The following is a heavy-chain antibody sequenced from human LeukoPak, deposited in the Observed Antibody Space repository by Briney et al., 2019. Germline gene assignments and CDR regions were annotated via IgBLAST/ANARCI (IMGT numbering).Heavy chain of an antibody. J-gene: IGHJ4*02. CDR2: INHSGST. D-gene: IGHD4-23*01. CDR1: GGSFSGYY. CDR3: ARAPYGGALDY. V-gene: IGHV4-34*01. Sequence: PSETLSLTCAVYGGSFSGYYWIWIRQPPGKGLEWIGEINHSGSTNYNPSLKSRVTISLDTSKNQLSPRLSSVTAADTAVYFCARAPYGGALDYWGQGTLVTVSS.